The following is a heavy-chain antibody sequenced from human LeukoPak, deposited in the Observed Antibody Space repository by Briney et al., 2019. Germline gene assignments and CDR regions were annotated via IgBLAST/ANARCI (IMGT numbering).Heavy chain of an antibody. V-gene: IGHV3-48*03. J-gene: IGHJ4*02. CDR3: ALLAVASDFDY. CDR1: GFPFSFYE. D-gene: IGHD6-19*01. CDR2: IGSGGTTT. Sequence: PGGSLRLSCAVSGFPFSFYEMNWVRQAPGKGLEWVSNIGSGGTTTHYADSVKGRFSISRDNAKNSLYLRMNSLRVEDTAVYYCALLAVASDFDYWGQGALVTVSS.